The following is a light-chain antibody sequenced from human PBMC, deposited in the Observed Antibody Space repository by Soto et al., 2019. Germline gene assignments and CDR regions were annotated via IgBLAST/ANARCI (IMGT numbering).Light chain of an antibody. CDR1: QSVSSN. V-gene: IGKV3-15*01. J-gene: IGKJ1*01. Sequence: EIVMTQSPATLSVSPGERATLSCRASQSVSSNFAWYQQKPGQAPRLLIYGASTRATGISARFSGSGSGTEFTLTISSLQSEDFAVYYCQQYNNWWTFGQGTKVEIK. CDR3: QQYNNWWT. CDR2: GAS.